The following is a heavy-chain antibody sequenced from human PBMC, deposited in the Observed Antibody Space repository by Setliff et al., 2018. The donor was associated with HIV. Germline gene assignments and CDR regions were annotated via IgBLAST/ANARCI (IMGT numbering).Heavy chain of an antibody. V-gene: IGHV3-15*01. CDR1: GFTFSNAW. CDR2: IKSSRDGGTT. J-gene: IGHJ3*02. CDR3: TTLVGANPYHDAFDI. D-gene: IGHD1-26*01. Sequence: PGESLKISCAASGFTFSNAWMSWVRQAPGKGLEWVGRIKSSRDGGTTDYAAPVKGRFTISEDDSINTLYLQMNSLETEDTAVYYCTTLVGANPYHDAFDIWGQGTMVTVSS.